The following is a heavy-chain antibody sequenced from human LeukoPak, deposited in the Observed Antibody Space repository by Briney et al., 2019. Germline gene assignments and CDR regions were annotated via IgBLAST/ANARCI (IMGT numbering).Heavy chain of an antibody. J-gene: IGHJ3*02. CDR2: IYPGESDT. Sequence: GESLKISCQGSGYSFTTYWIGWVRQMPGKGLEWMGIIYPGESDTRYSPSFQGQVTISADKSISTAYLQWSSLKASDTAMYYCARDYYGSGVDAFDIWGQGTMVTVSS. CDR1: GYSFTTYW. V-gene: IGHV5-51*01. D-gene: IGHD3-10*01. CDR3: ARDYYGSGVDAFDI.